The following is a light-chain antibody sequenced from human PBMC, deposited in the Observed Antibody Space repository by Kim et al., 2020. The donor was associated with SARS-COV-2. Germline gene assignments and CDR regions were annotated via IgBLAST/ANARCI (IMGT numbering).Light chain of an antibody. J-gene: IGKJ4*01. V-gene: IGKV3-11*01. CDR2: DAA. Sequence: PGESAPLSCRASPNVGISLAWYQQTPGQAPRLLIYDAAIRAAGIPDRFSGSGSGTDFTLPIGSLAPEDFAVYYCQQRGNWPPALTFGGGTKVDIK. CDR1: PNVGIS. CDR3: QQRGNWPPALT.